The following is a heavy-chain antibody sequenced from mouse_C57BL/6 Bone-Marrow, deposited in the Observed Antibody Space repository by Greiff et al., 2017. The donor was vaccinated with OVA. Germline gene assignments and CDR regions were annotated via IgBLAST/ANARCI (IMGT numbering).Heavy chain of an antibody. D-gene: IGHD6-1*01. Sequence: EVQLVESGGGLVQPGGSLSLSCAASGFTFTDYYMSWVRQAPGKALEWLGFIRNKANGYTTEYSASVKGRFTISRDNSQSILYLQMNALRAEDSATYYCARYYNDFDYWGQGTTLTVSS. CDR2: IRNKANGYTT. CDR3: ARYYNDFDY. CDR1: GFTFTDYY. J-gene: IGHJ2*01. V-gene: IGHV7-3*01.